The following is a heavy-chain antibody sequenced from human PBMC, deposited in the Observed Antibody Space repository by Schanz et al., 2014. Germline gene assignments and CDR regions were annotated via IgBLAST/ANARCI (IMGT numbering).Heavy chain of an antibody. CDR2: VSRSTPDI. V-gene: IGHV3-21*01. D-gene: IGHD3-10*01. CDR1: GFTFSSYS. J-gene: IGHJ5*02. CDR3: ARPALWVGDNYFDA. Sequence: VQLVDSGGGLVKPGGSLRLSCTASGFTFSSYSMNWVRQAPGKGLEWVSYVSRSTPDIYYADSVKDRCTMSRDNAKNSVFLQMNSLRAEDTAVYYCARPALWVGDNYFDAWGQGTLVTVSS.